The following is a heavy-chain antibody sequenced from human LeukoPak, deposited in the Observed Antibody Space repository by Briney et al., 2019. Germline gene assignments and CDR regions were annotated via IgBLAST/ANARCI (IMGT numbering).Heavy chain of an antibody. CDR2: ISSSSSTI. CDR1: GFTFSSYS. CDR3: ARDSYYGSGSYYNEYRGNWFDP. J-gene: IGHJ5*02. D-gene: IGHD3-10*01. V-gene: IGHV3-48*04. Sequence: SGGSLRLSCAASGFTFSSYSMNWVRQAPGKGLEWVSYISSSSSTIYYADSVKGRFTISRDNAKNSLYLQMNSLRAEDTAVYYCARDSYYGSGSYYNEYRGNWFDPWGQGTLVTVSS.